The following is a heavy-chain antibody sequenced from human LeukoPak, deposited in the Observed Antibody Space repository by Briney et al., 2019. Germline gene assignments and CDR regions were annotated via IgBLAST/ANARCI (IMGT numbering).Heavy chain of an antibody. V-gene: IGHV3-23*01. CDR3: AKDTVVVSGAPGSRFDN. J-gene: IGHJ5*02. Sequence: GGALILSCAASVFTFSNYAMSWGRQAPGKVLEWVSAISGSGGITYYADFVKGRFTISRDNSKNTLYVQMNSLRAEDKDLYYCAKDTVVVSGAPGSRFDNWGRGKLVMVS. CDR1: VFTFSNYA. CDR2: ISGSGGIT. D-gene: IGHD2-2*01.